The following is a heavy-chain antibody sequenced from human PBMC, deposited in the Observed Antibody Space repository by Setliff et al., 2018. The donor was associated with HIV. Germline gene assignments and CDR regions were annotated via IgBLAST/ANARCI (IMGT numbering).Heavy chain of an antibody. D-gene: IGHD4-17*01. CDR2: ITPFNGNT. J-gene: IGHJ6*03. CDR3: ASNGNSVGNYYYYYMDV. Sequence: SVKVSCKASGYTFTYRYLHWVRQAPGQALEWMGWITPFNGNTNYAQKFQDRVTITRDRSMSTAYMELSSLRSEDTAMYYCASNGNSVGNYYYYYMDVWGKGTTVTAP. V-gene: IGHV1-45*02. CDR1: GYTFTYRY.